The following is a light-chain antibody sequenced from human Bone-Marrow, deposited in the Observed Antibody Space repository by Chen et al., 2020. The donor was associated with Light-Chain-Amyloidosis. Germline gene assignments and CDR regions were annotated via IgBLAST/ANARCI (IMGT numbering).Light chain of an antibody. CDR3: SSYAGRSTYV. Sequence: QSALTHPASVSGSPRQSRTISCTGTSSDVGSHNLVSWYQQHPGKAPKLIIYEVSQRPSGVSNRFSGSKSGNTASLTISGLQAEDEADYFCSSYAGRSTYVFGTGTKVSVL. CDR2: EVS. CDR1: SSDVGSHNL. V-gene: IGLV2-23*02. J-gene: IGLJ1*01.